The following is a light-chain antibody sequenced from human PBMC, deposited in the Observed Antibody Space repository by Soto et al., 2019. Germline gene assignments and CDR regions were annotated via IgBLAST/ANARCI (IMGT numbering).Light chain of an antibody. J-gene: IGKJ2*01. CDR2: RAS. CDR1: QSVSSNY. Sequence: EIVLTQSPGTLSLSPGERATLSCRASQSVSSNYLAWYQQKPGQAPRLLIFRASSRATGIPDRFSGSVSGTDFTLTISRLEPEDFAVYYCHQFAGSPYAFGQGTKLENK. V-gene: IGKV3-20*01. CDR3: HQFAGSPYA.